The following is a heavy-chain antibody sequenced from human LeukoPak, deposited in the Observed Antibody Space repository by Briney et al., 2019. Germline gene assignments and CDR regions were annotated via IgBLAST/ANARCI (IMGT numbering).Heavy chain of an antibody. V-gene: IGHV3-30*18. D-gene: IGHD5-12*01. J-gene: IGHJ4*02. CDR1: GFTFSSYG. Sequence: HPGRSLRLSCAASGFTFSSYGMHWVRQAPGKGREWVAVISYDGSNKYYADSVKGRFTISRDNSKNTLYLQMNSLRAEDTAVYYCAKDRHGGYWAFFDYWGQGTLVTVSS. CDR3: AKDRHGGYWAFFDY. CDR2: ISYDGSNK.